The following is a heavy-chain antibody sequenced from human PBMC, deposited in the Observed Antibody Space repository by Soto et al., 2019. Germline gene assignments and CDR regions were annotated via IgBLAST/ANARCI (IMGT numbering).Heavy chain of an antibody. CDR2: INFGGDAI. CDR1: GFTFRNYE. V-gene: IGHV3-48*03. Sequence: EVLLEESGGGLVQPGGSLRLSCVVSGFTFRNYEMNWVRQAPGKGLEWISYINFGGDAIYYADSVKGRFTVSRDHGNNLLYLDMRRLRVDDTAVYFCSGDSLKLFNGMDVWGQGTAVTVSS. CDR3: SGDSLKLFNGMDV. D-gene: IGHD6-6*01. J-gene: IGHJ6*02.